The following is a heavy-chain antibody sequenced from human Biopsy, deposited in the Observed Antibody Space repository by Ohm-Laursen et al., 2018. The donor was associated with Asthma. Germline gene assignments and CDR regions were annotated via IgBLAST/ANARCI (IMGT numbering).Heavy chain of an antibody. V-gene: IGHV3-11*01. CDR3: ARADRYYYDSSGYTEWFDP. Sequence: GSLRLSCAASGFTFSDYYMSWIRQAPGKGLEWVSYISSSGSTIYYADSVKGRFTISRDNAKNSLYLQMNSLRAEDTAVYYCARADRYYYDSSGYTEWFDPWGQGTLVTVSS. CDR2: ISSSGSTI. CDR1: GFTFSDYY. J-gene: IGHJ5*02. D-gene: IGHD3-22*01.